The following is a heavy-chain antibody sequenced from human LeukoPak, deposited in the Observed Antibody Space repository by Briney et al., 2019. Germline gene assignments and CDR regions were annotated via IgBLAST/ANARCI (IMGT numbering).Heavy chain of an antibody. Sequence: SETLSLTCTVSGGSISSSSYYWGWIRQPPGKGLEWIGSIYYSGSTNYNPSLKSRVTISVDTSKNQFSLKLSSVTAADTAVYYCARGTLFDYWGQGTLVTVSS. CDR2: IYYSGST. V-gene: IGHV4-39*07. J-gene: IGHJ4*02. CDR1: GGSISSSSYY. D-gene: IGHD1-14*01. CDR3: ARGTLFDY.